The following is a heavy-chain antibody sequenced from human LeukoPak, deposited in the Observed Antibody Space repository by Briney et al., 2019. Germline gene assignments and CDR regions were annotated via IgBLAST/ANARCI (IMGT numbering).Heavy chain of an antibody. CDR2: MNPNSGNT. CDR1: GYTFTSYD. CDR3: ARGRAYYGSGSSYFDY. D-gene: IGHD3-10*01. J-gene: IGHJ4*02. Sequence: ASVKVSCKASGYTFTSYDINWVRQATGQGLEWMGWMNPNSGNTGYAQKFQGRVTMTRNTSISTAYMELSSLRSEDTAVYYCARGRAYYGSGSSYFDYWGQGTLVTVSS. V-gene: IGHV1-8*01.